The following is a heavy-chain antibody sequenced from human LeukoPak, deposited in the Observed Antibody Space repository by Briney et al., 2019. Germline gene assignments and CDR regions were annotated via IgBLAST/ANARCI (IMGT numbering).Heavy chain of an antibody. D-gene: IGHD6-19*01. J-gene: IGHJ4*02. CDR2: IWYDGSNK. CDR3: AKAFWPQSAGYFDY. V-gene: IGHV3-33*06. Sequence: PGGSLRLSCAASGFTFSSYGMHWVRQAPGKGLEWVAVIWYDGSNKYYADSVKGRFTISRDNSKNTLYLQMNSLRAEDTAVYYCAKAFWPQSAGYFDYWGQGTLVTVSS. CDR1: GFTFSSYG.